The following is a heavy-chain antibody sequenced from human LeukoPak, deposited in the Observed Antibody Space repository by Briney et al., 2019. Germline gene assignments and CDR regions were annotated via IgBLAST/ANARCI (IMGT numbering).Heavy chain of an antibody. CDR2: IRSKAYGGTT. CDR3: TRPRDNWNPYGMDV. Sequence: GRSLRLSCTASGFSFGDYAMSWFRQAPGKGLEWVGFIRSKAYGGTTEYAASVKGRFTISRDDSKSIAYLQMNSLKTEDTAVYYCTRPRDNWNPYGMDVWGQGTTVTVSS. D-gene: IGHD1-1*01. V-gene: IGHV3-49*03. CDR1: GFSFGDYA. J-gene: IGHJ6*02.